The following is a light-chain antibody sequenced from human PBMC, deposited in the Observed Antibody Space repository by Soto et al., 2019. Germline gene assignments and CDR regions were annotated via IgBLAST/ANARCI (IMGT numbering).Light chain of an antibody. CDR2: DAS. J-gene: IGKJ2*01. CDR1: QTISTY. CDR3: QQSDSTPYT. V-gene: IGKV1-39*01. Sequence: DLPMTQSPSSLSASVGDRVTITCRASQTISTYLNWYQQKPGKAPRLLIYDASSLLSGVPSRFSGSGSGTDFTLTIASLQPEDFSTYCCQQSDSTPYTFGQGTKVEI.